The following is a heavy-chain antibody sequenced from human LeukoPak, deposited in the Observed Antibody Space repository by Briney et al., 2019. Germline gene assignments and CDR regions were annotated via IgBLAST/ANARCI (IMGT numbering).Heavy chain of an antibody. J-gene: IGHJ4*02. D-gene: IGHD5-18*01. CDR1: GGSVSSGSYY. V-gene: IGHV4-61*01. CDR2: IYYSGST. Sequence: SETLSLTCTVSGGSVSSGSYYWSWIRQPPGKGLEWAGNIYYSGSTNYNPSLKSRVTISVDTSKNQFSLKLSSVTAADTAVYYCARDGRDTAMVPYYFDYWGQGTLVTVSS. CDR3: ARDGRDTAMVPYYFDY.